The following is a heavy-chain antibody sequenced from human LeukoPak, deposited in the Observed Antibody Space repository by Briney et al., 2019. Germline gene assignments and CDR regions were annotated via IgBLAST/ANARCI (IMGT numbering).Heavy chain of an antibody. CDR2: MYSGGTA. CDR1: GFTFRIHS. CDR3: ARVPDY. Sequence: PGGSLRLSCTASGFTFRIHSMTWVRQAPGKGLEWVSIMYSGGTASYADSVKGRFTVSRDNSKNTLYLQMNTLRAEDTAVYYCARVPDYWGQGTLVTVSS. J-gene: IGHJ4*02. V-gene: IGHV3-53*01.